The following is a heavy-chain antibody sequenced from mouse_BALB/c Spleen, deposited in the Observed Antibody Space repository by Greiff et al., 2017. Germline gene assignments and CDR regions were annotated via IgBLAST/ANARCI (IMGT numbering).Heavy chain of an antibody. Sequence: VKLVESGPGLVQPSQSLSITCTVSGFSLTNYGVHWVRQSPGKDLEWLGVIWSGGSTDYNAAFISRLSISKDNSKSQVFFKMNSLQANDTAIYYCAASMVTNYYTMDYWGQGTSVTVSS. J-gene: IGHJ4*01. V-gene: IGHV2-2*02. CDR1: GFSLTNYG. CDR2: IWSGGST. D-gene: IGHD2-2*01. CDR3: AASMVTNYYTMDY.